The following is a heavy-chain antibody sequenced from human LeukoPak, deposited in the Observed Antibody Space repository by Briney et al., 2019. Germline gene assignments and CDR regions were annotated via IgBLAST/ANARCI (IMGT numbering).Heavy chain of an antibody. Sequence: GESLKISCKGSGYSFSNYWIGWVRQMPGKGLGWMGIIYPGDSDTRYSPSFQGQVTLSADKSISTAYLQWSSLKASDTAMYYCARLGGTAMIFNYFDYWGQGTLVTVSS. CDR2: IYPGDSDT. V-gene: IGHV5-51*01. D-gene: IGHD3/OR15-3a*01. CDR3: ARLGGTAMIFNYFDY. CDR1: GYSFSNYW. J-gene: IGHJ4*02.